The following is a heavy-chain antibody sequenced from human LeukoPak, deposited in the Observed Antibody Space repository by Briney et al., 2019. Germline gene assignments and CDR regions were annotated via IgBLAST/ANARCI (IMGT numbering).Heavy chain of an antibody. CDR3: TRDKFLYYYYYMDV. V-gene: IGHV4-59*01. CDR1: GGSISSYY. J-gene: IGHJ6*03. Sequence: PSETLSLTCTVSGGSISSYYWSWIRQPPGKGLEWIGYIYYSGSTNYNPSLKSRVTISVDTSKNQFSLKLSSVTAADTAVYYCTRDKFLYYYYYMDVWGKGTTATVSS. CDR2: IYYSGST.